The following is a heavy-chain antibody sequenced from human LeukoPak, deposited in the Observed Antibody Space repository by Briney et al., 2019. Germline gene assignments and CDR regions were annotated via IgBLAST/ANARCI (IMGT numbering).Heavy chain of an antibody. V-gene: IGHV3-21*01. J-gene: IGHJ3*02. D-gene: IGHD6-13*01. CDR1: GFTFSSYS. CDR3: ARPDEQQLVRDAFDI. CDR2: ISSSSCYI. Sequence: LGGSLRLSCAASGFTFSSYSMNWVRQAPGKGLEWVSSISSSSCYIYYADSVKGRFTISRDNAKNSLYLQLNSLRAEDTAVYYCARPDEQQLVRDAFDIWGQGTMVTVSS.